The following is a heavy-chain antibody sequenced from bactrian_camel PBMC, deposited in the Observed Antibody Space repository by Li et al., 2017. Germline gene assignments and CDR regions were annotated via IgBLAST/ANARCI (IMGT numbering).Heavy chain of an antibody. Sequence: HVQLVESGGGSVQAGGSLKLACAASGDTSDSTCMGWFRQTPGKEREGVARINNYGNTNYAEDVKGRFTVSVDNAKNTLYLQMNSLEPDDSAMYYCAVRTYDQSCGPLTTGENFVYWGQGTQVTVS. CDR1: GDTSDSTC. V-gene: IGHV3S55*01. CDR2: INNYGNT. D-gene: IGHD5*01. CDR3: AVRTYDQSCGPLTTGENFVY. J-gene: IGHJ4*01.